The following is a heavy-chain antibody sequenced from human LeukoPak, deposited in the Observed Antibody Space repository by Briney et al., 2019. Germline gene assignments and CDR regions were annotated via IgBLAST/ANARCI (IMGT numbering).Heavy chain of an antibody. J-gene: IGHJ4*02. CDR3: ARESATTPVYDFWSGYPSGTDY. Sequence: PGGSLRLSCAASGFTFSSYAMHWVRQAPGKGLEWVAVISYDGSNKYYADSVKGRFTISRDNSKNTLYLQMNSLRAEDTAVYYCARESATTPVYDFWSGYPSGTDYWGQGTLVTVSS. D-gene: IGHD3-3*01. V-gene: IGHV3-30-3*01. CDR2: ISYDGSNK. CDR1: GFTFSSYA.